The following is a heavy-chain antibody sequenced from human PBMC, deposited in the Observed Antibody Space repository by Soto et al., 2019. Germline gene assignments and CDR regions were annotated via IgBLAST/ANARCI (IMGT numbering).Heavy chain of an antibody. CDR3: ARAKDVSPSE. J-gene: IGHJ4*02. V-gene: IGHV4-4*07. CDR1: GDSFNTYY. Sequence: SETLSLTCTVSGDSFNTYYWTWIRQPAGEGLEWIGRISTTGGTNYNPSLRSRVTMTVDTSKNQFSLKLTSVTAADTAVYYCARAKDVSPSEWGQGTLVTAPQ. CDR2: ISTTGGT.